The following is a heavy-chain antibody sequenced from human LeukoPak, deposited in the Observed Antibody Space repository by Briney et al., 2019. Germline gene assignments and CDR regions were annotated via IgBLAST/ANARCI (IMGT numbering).Heavy chain of an antibody. Sequence: GGSLRLSCAASGFTFSSYAMSWVRQAPGKGLEWVSAISGSGGSTYYADSVKGRFTISRDNSKNTLYLQMNSLRAEDTAVYYCAKVPYSSTSCYYYYYMDVWGKGTTVTVSS. J-gene: IGHJ6*03. V-gene: IGHV3-23*01. D-gene: IGHD2-2*01. CDR2: ISGSGGST. CDR3: AKVPYSSTSCYYYYYMDV. CDR1: GFTFSSYA.